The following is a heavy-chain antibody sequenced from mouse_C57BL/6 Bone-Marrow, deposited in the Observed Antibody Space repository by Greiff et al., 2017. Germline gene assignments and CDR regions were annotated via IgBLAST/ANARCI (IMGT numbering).Heavy chain of an antibody. CDR2: IYPGSGST. D-gene: IGHD1-1*01. J-gene: IGHJ2*01. CDR1: GYTFTSYW. Sequence: QVQLKQPGAELVKPGASVKMSCKASGYTFTSYWITWVKQRPGQGLEWIGDIYPGSGSTTYNEKFKSKATLTVDTSSSTAYMQLSSLTSEDSAVYYCARSLITTVHWGQGTTLTVSS. V-gene: IGHV1-55*01. CDR3: ARSLITTVH.